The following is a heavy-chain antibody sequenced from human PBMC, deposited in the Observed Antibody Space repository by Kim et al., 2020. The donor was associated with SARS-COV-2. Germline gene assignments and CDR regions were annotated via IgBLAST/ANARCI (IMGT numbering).Heavy chain of an antibody. J-gene: IGHJ4*02. V-gene: IGHV6-1*01. D-gene: IGHD6-13*01. CDR3: AGYSSTWSPY. Sequence: YNDYAVSVKSRITISPDTSKNQFSLQLNSVTPEDTAVYYCAGYSSTWSPYWAQGTLVTVSS. CDR2: YN.